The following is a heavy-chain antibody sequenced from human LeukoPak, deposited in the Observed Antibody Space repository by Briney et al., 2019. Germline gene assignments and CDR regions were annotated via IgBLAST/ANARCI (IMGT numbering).Heavy chain of an antibody. CDR1: GFCISSFS. V-gene: IGHV3-21*01. CDR2: ISSSTSYM. CDR3: SGGRGASRSSIDY. J-gene: IGHJ4*02. D-gene: IGHD1-26*01. Sequence: GGSLRLSCAASGFCISSFSMNWVRQAPGKGLEWVSFISSSTSYMYYADSVKGRFTISRDNAKNSLYLQMISLRAEDTAVYYCSGGRGASRSSIDYWGQGTVVTVSS.